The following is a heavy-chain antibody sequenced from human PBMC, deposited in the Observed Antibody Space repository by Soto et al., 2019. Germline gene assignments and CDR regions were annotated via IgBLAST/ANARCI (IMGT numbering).Heavy chain of an antibody. CDR1: GFSFSHYW. D-gene: IGHD3-10*01. CDR2: ISPDGRTT. Sequence: GGSLRLSCAASGFSFSHYWMHWVRQAPGKGLACVSRISPDGRTTTYADSVKGRFTISRDNAKSTLYLQMNSLTVEDGAVYYCADSWLPTSYWGPGTLVTVYS. J-gene: IGHJ4*02. CDR3: ADSWLPTSY. V-gene: IGHV3-74*01.